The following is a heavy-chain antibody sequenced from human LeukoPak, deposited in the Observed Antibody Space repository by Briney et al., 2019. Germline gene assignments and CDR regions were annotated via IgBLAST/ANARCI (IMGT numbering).Heavy chain of an antibody. CDR1: GFTFSSYS. Sequence: PGGSLRLSCAASGFTFSSYSMNWVRQAPGKGLEWVSSISSSSSYIYYADSVKGRFTISRDNAKNSLYLQMNSLRAEDTAVYYCARDRVNYGSSGFFDYWGQGTLVTVSS. D-gene: IGHD3-22*01. CDR2: ISSSSSYI. J-gene: IGHJ4*02. CDR3: ARDRVNYGSSGFFDY. V-gene: IGHV3-21*01.